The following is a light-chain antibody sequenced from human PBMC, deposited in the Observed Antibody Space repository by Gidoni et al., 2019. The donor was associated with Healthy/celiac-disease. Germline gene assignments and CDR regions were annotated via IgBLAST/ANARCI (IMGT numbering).Light chain of an antibody. CDR3: AAWDDSLSGVV. J-gene: IGLJ2*01. CDR2: RNN. CDR1: SSNIGSNY. V-gene: IGLV1-47*01. Sequence: QSVLTQPPSASRTPGQRVTISCSGRSSNIGSNYVYWYQQLPGTAPKLLIYRNNQRPSGVPDRFSGSKSGTSASLAISGLRSEDEADYYCAAWDDSLSGVVFGGGTKLTVL.